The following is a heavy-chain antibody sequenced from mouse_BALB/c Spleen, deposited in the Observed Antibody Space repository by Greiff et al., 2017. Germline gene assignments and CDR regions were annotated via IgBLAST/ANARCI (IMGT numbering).Heavy chain of an antibody. CDR2: ISTYYGDA. Sequence: QVQLQQSGAELVRPGVSVKISCKGSGYTSTDYAMHWVKQSHAKSLEWIGVISTYYGDASYNQKFKGKATMTVDKSSSTAYMELARLTSEDSAIYYCARPYGSSPRWYFDVWGAGTTVTVSS. D-gene: IGHD1-1*01. J-gene: IGHJ1*01. V-gene: IGHV1S137*01. CDR1: GYTSTDYA. CDR3: ARPYGSSPRWYFDV.